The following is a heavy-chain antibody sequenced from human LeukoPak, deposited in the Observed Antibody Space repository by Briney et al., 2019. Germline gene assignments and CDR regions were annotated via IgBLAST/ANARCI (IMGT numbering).Heavy chain of an antibody. CDR3: ARKRYFGGWSDY. V-gene: IGHV4-39*07. Sequence: SETLSLTCTVSGGSISSSSYYWGWIRQPPGKGLEWIGSIYYSGSTYYNPSLKSRVTISVDTSKNQFSLKLSSVTAADTAVYYCARKRYFGGWSDYWGQGTLVTVSS. CDR2: IYYSGST. J-gene: IGHJ4*02. CDR1: GGSISSSSYY. D-gene: IGHD3-9*01.